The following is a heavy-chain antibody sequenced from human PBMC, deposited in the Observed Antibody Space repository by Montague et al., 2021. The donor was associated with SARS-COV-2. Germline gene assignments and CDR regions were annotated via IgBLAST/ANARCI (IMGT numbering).Heavy chain of an antibody. D-gene: IGHD3-9*01. J-gene: IGHJ6*03. CDR1: GFTFSSYW. Sequence: SLRLSCAASGFTFSSYWMSWVRQAPGKGLEWVANIKQDGSEKYYVDSVKGRFTISRDNAKNSLYLQMNSLRAEDTAVYCCAREPGPYYDILTGLTVGYMDVWGKGTTVTVSS. CDR3: AREPGPYYDILTGLTVGYMDV. CDR2: IKQDGSEK. V-gene: IGHV3-7*05.